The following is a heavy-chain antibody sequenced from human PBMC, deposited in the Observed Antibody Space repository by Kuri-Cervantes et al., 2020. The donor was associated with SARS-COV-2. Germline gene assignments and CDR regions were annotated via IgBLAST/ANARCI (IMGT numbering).Heavy chain of an antibody. CDR2: ISGSGGST. J-gene: IGHJ4*02. Sequence: GESLKISCAASGFTFSSYWMSWVRQAPGKGLEWVSAISGSGGSTYYADSVKGRFTISRDNSKNTLSLQMNSLSAEDTAVYYCANLWADCCFTSWGQGTLVNVSS. V-gene: IGHV3-23*01. CDR1: GFTFSSYW. D-gene: IGHD2-2*02. CDR3: ANLWADCCFTS.